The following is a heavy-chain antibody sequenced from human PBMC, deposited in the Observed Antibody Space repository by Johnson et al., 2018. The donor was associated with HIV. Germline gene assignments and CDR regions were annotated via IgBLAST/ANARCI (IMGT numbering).Heavy chain of an antibody. J-gene: IGHJ3*02. CDR2: ISWNSGTK. CDR3: ARRWELHSNAFDI. V-gene: IGHV3-9*01. D-gene: IGHD1-26*01. Sequence: VQLVESWGGLVQPGRSLRLSCAASGFTFDDYAMHWVRQAPGKGLEWVSGISWNSGTKGYADSVKGRFTISRDNSKNTLYLQMNNLRAEDTALYYCARRWELHSNAFDIWGQGTMVTVSS. CDR1: GFTFDDYA.